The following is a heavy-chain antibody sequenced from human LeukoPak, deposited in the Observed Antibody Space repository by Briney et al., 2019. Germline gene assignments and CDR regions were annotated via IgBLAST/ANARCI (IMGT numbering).Heavy chain of an antibody. Sequence: SETLSLTCTVSGGSISSYYWSWIRQPPGKGLEWIGYIYYSGSTNYNPSLKSRVTISVDTSRNQFSLKLSSVTAADTAVYYCARVGGIAAFDYWGQGTLVTVSS. CDR2: IYYSGST. D-gene: IGHD6-13*01. CDR3: ARVGGIAAFDY. J-gene: IGHJ4*02. V-gene: IGHV4-59*01. CDR1: GGSISSYY.